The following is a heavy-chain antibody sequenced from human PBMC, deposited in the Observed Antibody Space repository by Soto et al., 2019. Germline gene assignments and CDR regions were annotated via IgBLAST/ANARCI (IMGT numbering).Heavy chain of an antibody. V-gene: IGHV1-69*06. CDR1: GRIFSSVP. D-gene: IGHD5-18*01. CDR3: ARVVSRDAYIYVLVQ. J-gene: IGHJ1*01. CDR2: VISASGSV. Sequence: QVQVVQSGAEVKKPGSSVKISCKASGRIFSSVPTSWVRQVPGQGLEWMGGVISASGSVTYAPKFQGRVTMTAVNSAGIGYMELTSLTSDDTAIYYCARVVSRDAYIYVLVQWGPGSMVTVSS.